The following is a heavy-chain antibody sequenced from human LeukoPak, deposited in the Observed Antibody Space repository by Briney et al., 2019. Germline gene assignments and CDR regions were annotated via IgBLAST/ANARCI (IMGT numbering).Heavy chain of an antibody. Sequence: SETLSLTCTVSGGSISSGSYYWSWIRQPAGKGLEWIGRIYTSGSTNYNPSLKSRVTISVDTSKNQFSLKLSSVTAADTAVYYCARHVTIRYAGAFDIWGQGTMVTVSS. CDR3: ARHVTIRYAGAFDI. V-gene: IGHV4-61*02. D-gene: IGHD3-9*01. J-gene: IGHJ3*02. CDR2: IYTSGST. CDR1: GGSISSGSYY.